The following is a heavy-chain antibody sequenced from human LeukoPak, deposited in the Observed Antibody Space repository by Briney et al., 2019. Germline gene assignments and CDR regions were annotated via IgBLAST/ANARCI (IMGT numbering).Heavy chain of an antibody. Sequence: SETLSLTCTVSGGSISSSGYYWGWIRQPPGKGLEWIGSIYNSGTTYYNPSLKSRVTISVDTSKNQFSLTLSSVTAADTAVYYCARDAGGGDSWGQGTLVTVSS. CDR2: IYNSGTT. CDR1: GGSISSSGYY. V-gene: IGHV4-39*07. D-gene: IGHD2-21*01. CDR3: ARDAGGGDS. J-gene: IGHJ5*02.